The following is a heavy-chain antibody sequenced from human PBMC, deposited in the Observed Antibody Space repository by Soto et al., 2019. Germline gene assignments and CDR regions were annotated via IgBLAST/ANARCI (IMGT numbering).Heavy chain of an antibody. V-gene: IGHV1-69*13. D-gene: IGHD6-6*01. CDR1: GGTFSSYA. Sequence: SVKVSCKASGGTFSSYAISWVRQAPGQGLEWMGGIIPILGTANYAQKFQGRVTITADESTSTAYMELSSLRSEDTAVYYCARALAAPHAFDIWGQGTMVTVSS. CDR2: IIPILGTA. J-gene: IGHJ3*02. CDR3: ARALAAPHAFDI.